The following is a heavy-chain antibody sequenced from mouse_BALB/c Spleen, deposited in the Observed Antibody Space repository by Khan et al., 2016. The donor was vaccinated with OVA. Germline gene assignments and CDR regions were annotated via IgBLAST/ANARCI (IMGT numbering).Heavy chain of an antibody. Sequence: VQVQQSGPELVKPGASVKISCKASGYSFTTYFINWVRQRPGKSLDWFGRINPDLGKPYYNQKFKGKATLPVDESSSTAHMELRSLAAEDSAVYCCARIYGSDFDYWGQGTTLTVSS. CDR3: ARIYGSDFDY. J-gene: IGHJ2*01. D-gene: IGHD1-1*01. V-gene: IGHV1-20*02. CDR2: INPDLGKP. CDR1: GYSFTTYF.